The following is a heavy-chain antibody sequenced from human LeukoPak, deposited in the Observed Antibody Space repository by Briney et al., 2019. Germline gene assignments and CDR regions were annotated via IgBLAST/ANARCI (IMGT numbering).Heavy chain of an antibody. Sequence: PGRSLRLSCAASGFSFSSYDMHWVRKAPGKGLEWVAVISYDGSNKYYADSVKGRFTISRDNSKNTLYLQMNSLRAEDTAVYYCAKGWWFGDTWGQGTLVTVSS. J-gene: IGHJ5*02. V-gene: IGHV3-30*18. CDR3: AKGWWFGDT. CDR2: ISYDGSNK. CDR1: GFSFSSYD. D-gene: IGHD3-10*01.